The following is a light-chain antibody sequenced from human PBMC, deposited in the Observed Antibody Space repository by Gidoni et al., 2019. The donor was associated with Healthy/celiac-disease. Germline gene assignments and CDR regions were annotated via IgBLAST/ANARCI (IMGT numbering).Light chain of an antibody. CDR1: QDISNY. V-gene: IGKV1-33*01. CDR3: QQYDNPPYT. CDR2: DAS. Sequence: DIQMTQSPSSLSASVGDSVTITCQASQDISNYLNWYQQKPGKAPKLLIYDASHLETGVPSRCSGSGSGTDFTFTISSLQPEDSATYYCQQYDNPPYTFGQGTKLEIK. J-gene: IGKJ2*01.